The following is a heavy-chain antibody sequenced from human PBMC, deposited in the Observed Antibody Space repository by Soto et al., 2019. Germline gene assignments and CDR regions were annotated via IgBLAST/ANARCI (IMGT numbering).Heavy chain of an antibody. J-gene: IGHJ5*02. CDR2: IYHSGST. V-gene: IGHV4-38-2*02. Sequence: SETLSLTCAVSGYSISSGYYWGWIRQPPGKGLEWIGSIYHSGSTYYNPSLKSRVTISVDTSKNQFSLKLSSVTAADTAVYYCARDTVVVPAAGGWFDPWGQGTLVTVSS. CDR1: GYSISSGYY. D-gene: IGHD2-2*01. CDR3: ARDTVVVPAAGGWFDP.